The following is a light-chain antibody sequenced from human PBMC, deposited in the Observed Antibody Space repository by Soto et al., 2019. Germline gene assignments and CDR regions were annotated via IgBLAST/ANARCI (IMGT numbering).Light chain of an antibody. J-gene: IGKJ2*01. Sequence: DIQMTQSPSSLSASVGDSVTITCRASQNINNYLSWYQHKPGKAPKLLIYAASKLQSGVPSSFSGSRSGTEFTLTISRLYPEDFATYYCQQSYSMHQTFGQGTKLEIK. CDR2: AAS. V-gene: IGKV1-39*01. CDR1: QNINNY. CDR3: QQSYSMHQT.